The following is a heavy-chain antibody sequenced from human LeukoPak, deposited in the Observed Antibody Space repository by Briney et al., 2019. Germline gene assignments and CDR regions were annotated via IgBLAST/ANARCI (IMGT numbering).Heavy chain of an antibody. CDR1: GGSISSYY. CDR2: IYYSGST. D-gene: IGHD3-22*01. CDR3: ARDSSGYYPYNWFDP. Sequence: TSETLSLTCTVSGGSISSYYWSWIRQPPGKGLEWIGYIYYSGSTNYNPSLKSRVTISVDTSKNQFSLKLSSVTAADTAVYYCARDSSGYYPYNWFDPWGQGTLVTVSS. V-gene: IGHV4-59*01. J-gene: IGHJ5*02.